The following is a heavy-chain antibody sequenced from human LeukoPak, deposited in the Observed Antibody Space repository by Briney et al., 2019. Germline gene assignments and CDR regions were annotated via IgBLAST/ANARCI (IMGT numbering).Heavy chain of an antibody. J-gene: IGHJ2*01. CDR3: ARVRGGGYWYFDL. V-gene: IGHV3-53*01. CDR2: IYSGGST. Sequence: GGSLRLSCAASGFTVSSNYMSWVRQAPGKGLEWVSVIYSGGSTYYADSVKGRFTISRDNSKNTLYLQMNSLRAEDTAVYYCARVRGGGYWYFDLWGRGTLVTVSS. CDR1: GFTVSSNY. D-gene: IGHD3-10*01.